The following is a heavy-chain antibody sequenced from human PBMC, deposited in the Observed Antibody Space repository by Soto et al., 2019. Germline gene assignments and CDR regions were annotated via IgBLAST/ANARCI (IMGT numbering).Heavy chain of an antibody. J-gene: IGHJ4*02. D-gene: IGHD3-22*01. CDR1: GFTFDDYA. CDR2: ISWNSGSI. CDR3: AKDIGPYYDSSGYYFDY. Sequence: GGSLRLSCAASGFTFDDYAMHWVRQAPGKGLEWVSGISWNSGSIGYADSVKGRFTISRDNAKNSLYLQMNSLRAEDTALYYCAKDIGPYYDSSGYYFDYWGQGTLVTVSS. V-gene: IGHV3-9*01.